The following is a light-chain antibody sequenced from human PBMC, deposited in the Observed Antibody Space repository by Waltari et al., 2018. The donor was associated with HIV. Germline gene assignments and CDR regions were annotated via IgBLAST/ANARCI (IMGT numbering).Light chain of an antibody. V-gene: IGLV3-10*01. J-gene: IGLJ7*01. CDR2: EDN. CDR1: ALPRKY. Sequence: SYELTQPPSVSVSPGQTARITCSGDALPRKYAFWYQQKSGQAPVLVIYEDNRRPSGIPERFSCASSSTMAALTISGAQVEDEVDYYCYSTDDSGNPLAVFGGGTQLTVL. CDR3: YSTDDSGNPLAV.